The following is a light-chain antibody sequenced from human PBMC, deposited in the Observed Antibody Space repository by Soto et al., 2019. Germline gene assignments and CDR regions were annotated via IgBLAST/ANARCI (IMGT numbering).Light chain of an antibody. V-gene: IGLV1-40*01. CDR3: QSYDSSLSGSGV. J-gene: IGLJ1*01. Sequence: VVTQPPSVSGAPGQRVTISCTGSSSNIGAGYDVHWYQQLPGTAPKLLIYGNSNRPSGVPDRFSGSKSGTSASLAITGLQAEDEADYYCQSYDSSLSGSGVFGTGTKLTVL. CDR2: GNS. CDR1: SSNIGAGYD.